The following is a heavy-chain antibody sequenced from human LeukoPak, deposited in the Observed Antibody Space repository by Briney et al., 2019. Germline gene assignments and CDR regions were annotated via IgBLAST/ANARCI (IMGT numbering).Heavy chain of an antibody. CDR1: GYTFTSYD. Sequence: GASVKVSCKASGYTFTSYDINWVRQATGQGLEWMGWMNPNSGNTGYAQKFQGGVTMTRNTSISTAYMELSSLRSEDTAVYYCARGLLKVVNIFSPWGQGTLVTVSS. D-gene: IGHD4-23*01. CDR2: MNPNSGNT. V-gene: IGHV1-8*01. CDR3: ARGLLKVVNIFSP. J-gene: IGHJ5*02.